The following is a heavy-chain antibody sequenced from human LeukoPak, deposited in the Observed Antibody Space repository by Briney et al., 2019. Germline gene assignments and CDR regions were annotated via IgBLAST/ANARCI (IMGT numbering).Heavy chain of an antibody. D-gene: IGHD6-6*01. CDR3: ARGGDVGSTPYSMNIAARHTTRGPFDY. Sequence: SVKVSCKASGGTFSSYAISWVRQAPGQGLEWMGGIIPIFGTANYAQKFQGRVTITADESTSTAYMELSSLRSEDTAVYYCARGGDVGSTPYSMNIAARHTTRGPFDYWGQGTLVTVSS. J-gene: IGHJ4*02. CDR1: GGTFSSYA. CDR2: IIPIFGTA. V-gene: IGHV1-69*01.